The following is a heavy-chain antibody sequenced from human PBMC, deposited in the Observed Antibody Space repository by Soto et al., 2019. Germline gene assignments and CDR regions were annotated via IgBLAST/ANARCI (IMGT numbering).Heavy chain of an antibody. Sequence: VASVKVSCKASGYTFTGYFIHWVRQAPGHGLEWMGYINPNSGATKFAPRFQGRVTMTSDTSIRTAYMDLSNLRSDDTAVYYCARGGGTILDPLPWGPGTLVTVSS. V-gene: IGHV1-2*02. D-gene: IGHD3-3*01. CDR1: GYTFTGYF. J-gene: IGHJ5*02. CDR3: ARGGGTILDPLP. CDR2: INPNSGAT.